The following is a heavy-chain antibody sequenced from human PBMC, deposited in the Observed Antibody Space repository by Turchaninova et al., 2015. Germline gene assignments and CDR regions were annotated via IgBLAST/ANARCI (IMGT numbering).Heavy chain of an antibody. V-gene: IGHV1-2*04. CDR3: ARVSTGGDYFDF. CDR2: IEPKSGGK. J-gene: IGHJ4*02. Sequence: QVQLGQYGAKVKKPGASVKVSCKASEYTFTGYYMTWVSRAPGQELEWMGWIEPKSGGKKYRPKFQLWVTMTRDTSISTAYMGLSRRKSDDTAVYYCARVSTGGDYFDFWGQGTLVTVSS. D-gene: IGHD3-10*01. CDR1: EYTFTGYY.